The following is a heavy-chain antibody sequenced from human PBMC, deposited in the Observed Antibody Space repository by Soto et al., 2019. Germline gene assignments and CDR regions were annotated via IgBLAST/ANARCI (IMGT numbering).Heavy chain of an antibody. V-gene: IGHV1-3*01. CDR1: GYTFTSDA. Sequence: ASVKVSCKASGYTFTSDAMHWVRQAPGQRLEWMGWINAGNGNTKYSQKFQGRVTITRDTSASTAYMELSSLRSEDTAVYYCARAHGVIVVVPAATPGGMDVWGQGTTVTVSS. CDR3: ARAHGVIVVVPAATPGGMDV. D-gene: IGHD2-2*01. CDR2: INAGNGNT. J-gene: IGHJ6*02.